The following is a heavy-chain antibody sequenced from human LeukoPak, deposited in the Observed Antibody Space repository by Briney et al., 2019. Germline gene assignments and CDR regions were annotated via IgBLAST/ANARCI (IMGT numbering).Heavy chain of an antibody. D-gene: IGHD1-26*01. V-gene: IGHV3-30*04. CDR2: ITYDGSSK. J-gene: IGHJ4*02. CDR3: ARVHTERASLPPFDH. CDR1: QFTFRTYA. Sequence: GESLRLSCETSQFTFRTYAMHWARQAPGKGLEWVALITYDGSSKYYADSVRGRFSISRDNSKNTLYLEMNSLRRDDTAVYFCARVHTERASLPPFDHWGQGSLVTVSS.